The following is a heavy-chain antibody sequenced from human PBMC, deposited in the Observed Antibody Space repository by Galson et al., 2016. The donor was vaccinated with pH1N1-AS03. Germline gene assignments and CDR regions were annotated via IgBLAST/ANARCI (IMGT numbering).Heavy chain of an antibody. CDR2: IHPIFGTP. J-gene: IGHJ4*02. CDR3: ASDRHYDTSCRFYYESER. CDR1: GGTFSNYA. D-gene: IGHD3-22*01. Sequence: SVKVSCKASGGTFSNYAISWMRQAPGQGLEWMGGIHPIFGTPSYAQKFRGRLTITADHSTSAAYMELTSLTSEDTAIYSCASDRHYDTSCRFYYESERWGQGTLVIVSS. V-gene: IGHV1-69*13.